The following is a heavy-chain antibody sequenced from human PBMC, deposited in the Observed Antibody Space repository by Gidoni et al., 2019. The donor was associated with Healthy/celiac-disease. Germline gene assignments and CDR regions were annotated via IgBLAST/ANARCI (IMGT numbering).Heavy chain of an antibody. CDR1: GGSISSGGYY. Sequence: QVQLQESGPGLVKPSQTLSLTCTVSGGSISSGGYYWSWIRQHPGKGLEWIGYIYYSGSTYYNPSLKSRVTISVDTSKNQFSLKLSSVTAADTAVYYCARGRGYSGYDYVFYFDYWGQGTLVTVSS. J-gene: IGHJ4*02. D-gene: IGHD5-12*01. CDR2: IYYSGST. V-gene: IGHV4-31*03. CDR3: ARGRGYSGYDYVFYFDY.